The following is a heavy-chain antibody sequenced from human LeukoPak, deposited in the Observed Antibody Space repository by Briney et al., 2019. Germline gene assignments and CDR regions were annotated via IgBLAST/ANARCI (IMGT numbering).Heavy chain of an antibody. CDR2: MNPNSGNT. D-gene: IGHD4/OR15-4a*01. CDR1: GYTFTSYD. Sequence: ASVKVPCKASGYTFTSYDINWVRQATGQGLEWMGWMNPNSGNTGYAQKFQGRVTMTRNTSISTAYMELSSLRSEDTAVYYCASFRGAIPDYYYYGMDVWGQGTTVTVSS. J-gene: IGHJ6*02. V-gene: IGHV1-8*01. CDR3: ASFRGAIPDYYYYGMDV.